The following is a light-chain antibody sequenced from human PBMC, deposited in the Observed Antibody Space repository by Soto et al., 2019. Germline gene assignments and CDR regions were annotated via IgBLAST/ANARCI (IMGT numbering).Light chain of an antibody. J-gene: IGKJ4*01. Sequence: IQMTQSPSSLSASVGDRVTMTCRASQSIVRNLNWYQQKPGKAPELLIYTASNLESGVPSRFSGSGSGTDFALTISSLQPEDSAVYYCQQSHSSPLSFGGGTKVDIK. CDR3: QQSHSSPLS. V-gene: IGKV1-39*01. CDR1: QSIVRN. CDR2: TAS.